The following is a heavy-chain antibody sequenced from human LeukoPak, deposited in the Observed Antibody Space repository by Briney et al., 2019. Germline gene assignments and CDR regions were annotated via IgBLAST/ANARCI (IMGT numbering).Heavy chain of an antibody. D-gene: IGHD3-10*01. CDR2: MSSSSSYT. J-gene: IGHJ5*02. Sequence: GGSLRLSCAASGFTFSDYYMSWIRQAPGKGLEWVSYMSSSSSYTNYVDSVKGRFTISRDNAKNSLYLQMNSLRAEDTAVYYCARTYGSGPGGWSDPWGQGTLVTVSS. CDR3: ARTYGSGPGGWSDP. V-gene: IGHV3-11*03. CDR1: GFTFSDYY.